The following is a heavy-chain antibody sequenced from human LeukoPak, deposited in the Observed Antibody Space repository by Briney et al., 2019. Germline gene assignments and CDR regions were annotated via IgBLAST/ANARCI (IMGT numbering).Heavy chain of an antibody. D-gene: IGHD6-19*01. Sequence: GGSLKLSCAASGFIFSDYYMSWICQATGKGLEWVSYISSSGSTIYYADSVKGRFTISRDNAKNSLYLQMNSLRAEDTAVYYCARVGVRIAVAGMGYWGQGTLVTVSS. CDR1: GFIFSDYY. CDR2: ISSSGSTI. J-gene: IGHJ4*02. CDR3: ARVGVRIAVAGMGY. V-gene: IGHV3-11*01.